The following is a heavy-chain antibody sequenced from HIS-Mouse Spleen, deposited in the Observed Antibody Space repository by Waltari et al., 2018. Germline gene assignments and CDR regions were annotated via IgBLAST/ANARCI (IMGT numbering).Heavy chain of an antibody. Sequence: QVTLRESGPALVKPTQTLTRTCTFSGFSLSASVMCVIWIRQPPGKALEWLARIDWDDDKYYNTSLKNSLPISKDTSKNQVVLTTTNMDPVDTATYYCARIAEGYSSGWYAFDYWGQGTLVTVSS. CDR3: ARIAEGYSSGWYAFDY. CDR1: GFSLSASVMC. J-gene: IGHJ4*02. D-gene: IGHD6-19*01. CDR2: IDWDDDK. V-gene: IGHV2-70*15.